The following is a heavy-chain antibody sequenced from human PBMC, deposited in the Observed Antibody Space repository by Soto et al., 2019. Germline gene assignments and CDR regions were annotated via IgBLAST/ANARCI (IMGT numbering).Heavy chain of an antibody. D-gene: IGHD3-10*01. CDR2: IYYSGST. V-gene: IGHV4-59*01. CDR3: ARAHGSGSYGTDDAFDI. J-gene: IGHJ3*02. CDR1: GGSISSYY. Sequence: SETLSLTCTVSGGSISSYYWSWIRQPPGKGLEWIGYIYYSGSTNYNPSLKSRVTISVDTSKNQFSLKLSSVTAADTAVYYCARAHGSGSYGTDDAFDIWGQGTMVTVSS.